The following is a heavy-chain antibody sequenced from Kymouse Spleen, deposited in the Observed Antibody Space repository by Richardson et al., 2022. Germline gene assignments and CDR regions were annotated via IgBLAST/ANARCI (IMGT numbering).Heavy chain of an antibody. D-gene: IGHD3-3*01. CDR2: IKSKTDGGTT. V-gene: IGHV3-15*01. J-gene: IGHJ6*02. CDR3: TTEGVVIIRYYYYGMDV. CDR1: GFTFSNAW. Sequence: EVQLVESGGGLVKPGGSLRLSCAASGFTFSNAWMSWVRQAPGKGLEWVGRIKSKTDGGTTDYAAPVKGRFTISRDDSKNTLYLQMNSLKTEDTAVYYCTTEGVVIIRYYYYGMDVWGQGTTVTVSS.